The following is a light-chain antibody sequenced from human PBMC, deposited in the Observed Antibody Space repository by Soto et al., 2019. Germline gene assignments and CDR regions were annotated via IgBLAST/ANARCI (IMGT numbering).Light chain of an antibody. CDR2: QAS. CDR3: QQYYTSSWT. Sequence: DIQMTQSPSTLSASVGDRVTITCRASQSINTWLAWYQQKPGKAPKVLIYQASSLESGVPSRFSGSGSGTEFPLTISSLQPDDFATYYCQQYYTSSWTFGQGTKVEI. CDR1: QSINTW. V-gene: IGKV1-5*03. J-gene: IGKJ1*01.